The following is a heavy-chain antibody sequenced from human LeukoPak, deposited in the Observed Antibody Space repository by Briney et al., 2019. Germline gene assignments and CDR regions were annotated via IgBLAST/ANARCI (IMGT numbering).Heavy chain of an antibody. V-gene: IGHV3-21*01. J-gene: IGHJ4*02. D-gene: IGHD2-2*01. CDR1: GFTFSSYS. CDR3: ARVQEDPAQVDY. CDR2: ISSSSSYI. Sequence: PGGSLRLSCAASGFTFSSYSMNWVRQAPGKGLEWVSSISSSSSYIYYADSVKGRFTISRDNAKNSLYLQMNSLRAEDTAVYYCARVQEDPAQVDYWGQGTLVTVSS.